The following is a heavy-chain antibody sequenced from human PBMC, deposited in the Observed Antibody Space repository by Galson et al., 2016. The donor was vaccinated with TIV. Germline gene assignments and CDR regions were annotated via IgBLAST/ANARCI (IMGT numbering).Heavy chain of an antibody. CDR3: ARHFRYSDSSGYHYFDS. CDR2: IFPDDSDT. CDR1: GYRFSSYW. V-gene: IGHV5-51*01. D-gene: IGHD3-22*01. Sequence: QSGAEVKKPGESLKISCKGSGYRFSSYWIGWVRQRPGKGLEWLGFIFPDDSDTRYSPSLEGQVTFSADKSIRTAYLQWSSLKASDTAIYYCARHFRYSDSSGYHYFDSWGQGTMVTVSS. J-gene: IGHJ4*02.